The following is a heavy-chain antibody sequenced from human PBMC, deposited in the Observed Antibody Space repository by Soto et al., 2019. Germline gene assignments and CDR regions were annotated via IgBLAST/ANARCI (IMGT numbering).Heavy chain of an antibody. CDR1: GGSISSSSHY. CDR2: VYFSGST. V-gene: IGHV4-39*01. D-gene: IGHD6-25*01. Sequence: SETLSLTCAVSGGSISSSSHYWGWIRQPPGKGLEWIGNVYFSGSTYYSPSLESRVTISVDTSKNQFSLKLNSVTAADTAVYYCARAQQRPTENFFDSWGQGTLVTVSS. J-gene: IGHJ4*02. CDR3: ARAQQRPTENFFDS.